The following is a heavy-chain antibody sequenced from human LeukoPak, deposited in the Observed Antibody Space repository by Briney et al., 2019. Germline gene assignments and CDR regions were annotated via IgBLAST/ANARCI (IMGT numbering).Heavy chain of an antibody. CDR3: ARGDDILTGYYMAYFDY. V-gene: IGHV3-33*08. CDR1: GFTFSSYG. D-gene: IGHD3-9*01. Sequence: GRSLRLSCAASGFTFSSYGMHWVRQAPGKGLEWVAVIWYDGSNKYYADSVKGRFTISRDNSKNTLYLQMNSLRAEDTAVYYCARGDDILTGYYMAYFDYWGQGTLVTVSS. CDR2: IWYDGSNK. J-gene: IGHJ4*02.